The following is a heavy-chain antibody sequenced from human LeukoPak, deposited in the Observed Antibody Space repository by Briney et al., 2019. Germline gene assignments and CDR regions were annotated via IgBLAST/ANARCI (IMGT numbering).Heavy chain of an antibody. CDR2: LSGSGVST. V-gene: IGHV3-23*01. D-gene: IGHD5-18*01. CDR3: ARVGYSYGYLDY. Sequence: PGGSLRLSCAASGFTFSNYAMNWVRQAPGKGLEWVSGLSGSGVSTYDADSVKGRFTISRDNSRNTLYLQLNSLRAEDTAVYYCARVGYSYGYLDYWGQGTLVTVSS. J-gene: IGHJ4*02. CDR1: GFTFSNYA.